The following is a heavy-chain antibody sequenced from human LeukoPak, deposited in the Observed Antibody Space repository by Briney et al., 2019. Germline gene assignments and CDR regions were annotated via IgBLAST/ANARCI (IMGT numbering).Heavy chain of an antibody. CDR3: AGVKTYYYDSSGYYAY. D-gene: IGHD3-22*01. Sequence: PGGSLRLSCAASGFTFSSYGMHWVRQAPGKGLEWVAFIRYDGSNKYYADSVKGRFAISRDNSKNTLYLQMNSLRAEDTAVYYCAGVKTYYYDSSGYYAYWGQGTLVTVSS. J-gene: IGHJ4*02. CDR1: GFTFSSYG. CDR2: IRYDGSNK. V-gene: IGHV3-30*02.